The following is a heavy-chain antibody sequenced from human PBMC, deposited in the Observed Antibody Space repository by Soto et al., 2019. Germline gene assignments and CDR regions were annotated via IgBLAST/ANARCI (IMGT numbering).Heavy chain of an antibody. D-gene: IGHD6-19*01. CDR2: ISSSSSTI. V-gene: IGHV3-48*02. CDR3: ARGGHTMGIAVAGTDPYYYYGMDV. J-gene: IGHJ6*02. Sequence: GGSLRLSCAASGFTFSSYSMNWVRQAPGKGLEWVSYISSSSSTIYFADSVKGRFTISRDNAKNSLYLQMNSLRDEDTAVYYCARGGHTMGIAVAGTDPYYYYGMDVWGQGTTVTVSS. CDR1: GFTFSSYS.